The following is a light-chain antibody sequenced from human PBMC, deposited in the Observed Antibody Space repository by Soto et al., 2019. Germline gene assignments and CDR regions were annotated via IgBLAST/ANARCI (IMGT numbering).Light chain of an antibody. CDR3: HQYGTSPAHS. CDR2: AAS. CDR1: QSVSSNY. V-gene: IGKV3-20*01. Sequence: EIVLTQSPGTLSLSPGERATLSCRASQSVSSNYVAWYQQKPGQAPRLLIYAASSRSTGIPDRFSGSGSGTDYTLTISRLEPEDFAVYYCHQYGTSPAHSFGQGTKLEVK. J-gene: IGKJ2*03.